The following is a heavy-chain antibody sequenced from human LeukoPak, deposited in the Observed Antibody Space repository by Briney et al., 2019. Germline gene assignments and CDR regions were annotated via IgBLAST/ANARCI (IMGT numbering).Heavy chain of an antibody. CDR1: GFTFSSYA. J-gene: IGHJ4*02. D-gene: IGHD6-19*01. CDR2: ISGSGGST. CDR3: AKARVVSGWYGGRLDY. Sequence: PGGSLRLSCAASGFTFSSYAMSWVRQAPGKGLEWVSAISGSGGSTYYADSVKGRFTISRDNSKNTLYLQMNSLRAEDTAVYYCAKARVVSGWYGGRLDYWGQGTLVTVSS. V-gene: IGHV3-23*01.